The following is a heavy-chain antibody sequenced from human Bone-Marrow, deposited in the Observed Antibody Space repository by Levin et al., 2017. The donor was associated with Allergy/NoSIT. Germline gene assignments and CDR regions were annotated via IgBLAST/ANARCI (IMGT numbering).Heavy chain of an antibody. D-gene: IGHD2-2*01. Sequence: GGSLRLSCAASGFTFSSYWMHWVRQAPGKGLVWVSRINSDGSSTSYADSVKGRFTISRDNAKNTLYLQMNSLRAEDTAVYYCASGGYQPTYYYYGMDVWGQGTTVTVSS. CDR2: INSDGSST. CDR1: GFTFSSYW. J-gene: IGHJ6*02. CDR3: ASGGYQPTYYYYGMDV. V-gene: IGHV3-74*01.